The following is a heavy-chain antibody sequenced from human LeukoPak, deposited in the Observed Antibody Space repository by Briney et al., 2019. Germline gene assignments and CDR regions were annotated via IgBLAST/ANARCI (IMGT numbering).Heavy chain of an antibody. V-gene: IGHV3-15*01. CDR2: IKSKSERGTT. D-gene: IGHD2-2*01. CDR3: ATDFSPVVIVPAAPRGAFHF. CDR1: GLPFKNAW. J-gene: IGHJ3*01. Sequence: GGSLRLSCAASGLPFKNAWMTWVRQGPGKGLEWVVRIKSKSERGTTDYAAPVKGRFTISRDDSKNTLYLEMTSLKSEDTAVYYCATDFSPVVIVPAAPRGAFHFWGQGTLVSVSS.